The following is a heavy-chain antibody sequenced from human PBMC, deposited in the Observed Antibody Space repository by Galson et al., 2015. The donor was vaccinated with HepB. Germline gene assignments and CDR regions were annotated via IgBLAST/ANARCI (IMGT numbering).Heavy chain of an antibody. CDR1: GYTFTSYA. J-gene: IGHJ4*02. CDR3: ARRMGDCGGDCSIGGGTFDY. D-gene: IGHD2-21*01. CDR2: INAGNGNT. V-gene: IGHV1-3*01. Sequence: SVKVSCKASGYTFTSYAMHWVRQAPGQRLEWMGWINAGNGNTKYSQKFQGRVTITRDTSASTAYMELSSLRSEDTAVYYCARRMGDCGGDCSIGGGTFDYWGQGTLVTVSS.